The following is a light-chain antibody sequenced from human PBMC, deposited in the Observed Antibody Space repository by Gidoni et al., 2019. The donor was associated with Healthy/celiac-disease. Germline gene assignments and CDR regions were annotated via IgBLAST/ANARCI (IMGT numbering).Light chain of an antibody. V-gene: IGLV3-1*01. CDR3: QAWDSSTVV. CDR1: KLGDKY. CDR2: QDS. J-gene: IGLJ2*01. Sequence: SYALTQPPSVSVSPGQTASITCSGAKLGDKYACWYQQKPGQSTVLVIYQDSQRPSGIPERFSGSNSGNTATLTISGTQAMDEADYYCQAWDSSTVVFGGGTKLTVL.